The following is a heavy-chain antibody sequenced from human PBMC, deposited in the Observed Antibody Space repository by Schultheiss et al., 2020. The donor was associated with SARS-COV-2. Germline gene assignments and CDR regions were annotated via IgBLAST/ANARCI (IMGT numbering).Heavy chain of an antibody. Sequence: SETLSLTCTVSGGSISSGGYYWSWIRQHPGKGLEWIGYIYYSGSTYYNPSLKSRVTISVDTSKNQFSLKLSSVTAADTAVYYCARVGKNDILTGYYFDYWGQGTLVTVSS. J-gene: IGHJ4*02. V-gene: IGHV4-31*03. CDR1: GGSISSGGYY. CDR2: IYYSGST. CDR3: ARVGKNDILTGYYFDY. D-gene: IGHD3-9*01.